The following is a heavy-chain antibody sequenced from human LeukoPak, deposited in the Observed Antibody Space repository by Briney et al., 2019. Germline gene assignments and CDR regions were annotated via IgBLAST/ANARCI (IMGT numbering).Heavy chain of an antibody. CDR1: GFTFSTYD. CDR2: IWYDGSNK. V-gene: IGHV3-33*01. D-gene: IGHD1-26*01. J-gene: IGHJ6*02. CDR3: ARDRGSLPHYVMDV. Sequence: PGGSLRLSCAASGFTFSTYDMHWVRQAPGKGLEWVAVIWYDGSNKYYADSVKGRFTISRDNSKNTLFLQMISLRAEDTAVYYCARDRGSLPHYVMDVWGQGTTVTVSS.